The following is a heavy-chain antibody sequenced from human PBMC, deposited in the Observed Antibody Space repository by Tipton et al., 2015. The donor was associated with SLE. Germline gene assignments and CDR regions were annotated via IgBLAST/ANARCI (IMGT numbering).Heavy chain of an antibody. Sequence: TLSLTCTISGDSISSSLYYWGWIRQPPGKGLEWIGNVFYSGSTSYNPSLKSRVTISLDTSKNQFFLNLTSVTAADTAVFYCARMSRWSFDNWGQGTLVTVSS. J-gene: IGHJ4*02. CDR3: ARMSRWSFDN. V-gene: IGHV4-39*07. CDR1: GDSISSSLYY. CDR2: VFYSGST. D-gene: IGHD6-13*01.